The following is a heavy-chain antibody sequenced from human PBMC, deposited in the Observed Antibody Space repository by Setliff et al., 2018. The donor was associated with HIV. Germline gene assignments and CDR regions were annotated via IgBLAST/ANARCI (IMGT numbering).Heavy chain of an antibody. CDR1: GGSISSGSYY. V-gene: IGHV4-61*02. CDR2: FYTSGST. Sequence: PSETLSLTCTVSGGSISSGSYYWSWIRQPAGKGLEWIGRFYTSGSTNYSPSLKSRVTMPVDTSKNQFSLKLSSVTAADTAVYYCARGDWYDFFDYWGQGTLVTVSS. CDR3: ARGDWYDFFDY. D-gene: IGHD6-19*01. J-gene: IGHJ4*02.